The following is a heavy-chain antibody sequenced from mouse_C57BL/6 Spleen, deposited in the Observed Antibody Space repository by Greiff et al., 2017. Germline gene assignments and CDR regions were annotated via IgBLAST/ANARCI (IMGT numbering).Heavy chain of an antibody. D-gene: IGHD1-1*01. Sequence: QVQLQQPGTELVKPGASVKLSCKASGYTFTSYWMHWVKQRPGQGLEWIGNINPCNGGTNYNEKFKGKATLTVDKSSSTAYMQLSSLTSEDSAVYYCARKGIVDHYYDMDDWGPGTTVTVSS. J-gene: IGHJ4*01. CDR2: INPCNGGT. V-gene: IGHV1-53*01. CDR3: ARKGIVDHYYDMDD. CDR1: GYTFTSYW.